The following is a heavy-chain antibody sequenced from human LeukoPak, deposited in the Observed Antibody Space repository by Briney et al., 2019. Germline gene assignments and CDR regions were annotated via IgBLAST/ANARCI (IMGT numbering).Heavy chain of an antibody. V-gene: IGHV3-53*01. D-gene: IGHD1-20*01. J-gene: IGHJ5*02. CDR3: ARDSSASITGTPGGWFDP. CDR2: IYSGGST. CDR1: GFTVSSNY. Sequence: PGGSLRLSCAASGFTVSSNYMSWVRQAPGKGLEWVSVIYSGGSTYYADSVKGRFTISRDNSKNTLYLQMNSLRAEDTAVYYCARDSSASITGTPGGWFDPWGQGTLVTVSS.